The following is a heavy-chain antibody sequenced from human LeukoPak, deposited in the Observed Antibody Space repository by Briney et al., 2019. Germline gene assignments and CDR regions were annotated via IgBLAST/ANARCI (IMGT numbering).Heavy chain of an antibody. CDR3: ARVGLDGYSSGWYSYYYYMDV. CDR1: GYTFTSYG. V-gene: IGHV1-18*01. CDR2: ISAYNGNT. D-gene: IGHD6-19*01. Sequence: ASVKVSCKASGYTFTSYGISWVRQAPGQGLEWMGWISAYNGNTNYAQKLQGRVTMTTDTSTSTAYMELRSLRSDDTAVYYCARVGLDGYSSGWYSYYYYMDVWGKGTTVTVSS. J-gene: IGHJ6*03.